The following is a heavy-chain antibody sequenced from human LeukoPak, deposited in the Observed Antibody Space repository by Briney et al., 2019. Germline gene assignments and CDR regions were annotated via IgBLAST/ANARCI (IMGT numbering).Heavy chain of an antibody. D-gene: IGHD6-13*01. Sequence: SETLSLTCAVYGGSFSGYYWSWIRQPPGKGLEWIGEINHSGSTNYNPSLKSRVTISVDTSKNQFSLKLTSVTAADTAVYYCARHATAAGPSDYWGQGTLVTVSS. V-gene: IGHV4-34*01. CDR3: ARHATAAGPSDY. J-gene: IGHJ4*02. CDR1: GGSFSGYY. CDR2: INHSGST.